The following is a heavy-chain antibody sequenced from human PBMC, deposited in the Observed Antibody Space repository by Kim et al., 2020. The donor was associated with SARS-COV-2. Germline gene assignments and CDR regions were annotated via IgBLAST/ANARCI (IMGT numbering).Heavy chain of an antibody. CDR3: AKGGLYFEH. CDR1: GFDFNPYF. D-gene: IGHD3-10*01. J-gene: IGHJ4*02. CDR2: TTGNGGSR. V-gene: IGHV3-23*01. Sequence: GGSLRLSCSASGFDFNPYFMAWVRQAPGKGLEWVSYTTGNGGSRYYADSVRGRFTISRDNSRNTLYLQLTSPRVDDTAVYYCAKGGLYFEHWGQGTLVTVSS.